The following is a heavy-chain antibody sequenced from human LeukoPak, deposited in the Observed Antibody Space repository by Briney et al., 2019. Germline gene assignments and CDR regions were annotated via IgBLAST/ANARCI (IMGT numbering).Heavy chain of an antibody. CDR2: IYSGGTA. CDR1: GFTVSSNY. D-gene: IGHD3-10*01. CDR3: ARGPGASGLDP. V-gene: IGHV3-66*01. Sequence: HPGGSLRLSCAASGFTVSSNYMSWVRQAPGKGLEWVSVIYSGGTAYYADSVKGRFTISRDNSKNTLYLQMNSLRAEDTAVYYCARGPGASGLDPWGQGTLVTVSS. J-gene: IGHJ5*02.